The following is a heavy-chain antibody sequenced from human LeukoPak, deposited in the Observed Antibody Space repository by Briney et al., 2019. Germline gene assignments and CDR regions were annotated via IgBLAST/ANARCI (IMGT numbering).Heavy chain of an antibody. Sequence: QSGGSLRLSCTASGFTFSNFWMGWVRQVPGRGPEWVANVNRDGSETYYLDSVKGRFTISKDNAKNSLYLQMNSLRAEDTALYHCARNNGMDVWGQGTTVIVSS. D-gene: IGHD1/OR15-1a*01. J-gene: IGHJ6*02. CDR3: ARNNGMDV. CDR1: GFTFSNFW. V-gene: IGHV3-7*03. CDR2: VNRDGSET.